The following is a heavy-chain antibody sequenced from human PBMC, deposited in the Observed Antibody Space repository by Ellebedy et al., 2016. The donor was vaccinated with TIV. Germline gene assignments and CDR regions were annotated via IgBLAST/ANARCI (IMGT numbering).Heavy chain of an antibody. CDR2: IYYSGST. J-gene: IGHJ4*02. Sequence: SETLSLTCTVSGASISTYYWSWIRQPPGKGLEWIGYIYYSGSTNYNPSLKSRVTISVDTSKNQFSLKLSSVTAADTAVYYCARGPTGVALRYWGQGTLVTVSS. CDR3: ARGPTGVALRY. D-gene: IGHD2-15*01. CDR1: GASISTYY. V-gene: IGHV4-59*12.